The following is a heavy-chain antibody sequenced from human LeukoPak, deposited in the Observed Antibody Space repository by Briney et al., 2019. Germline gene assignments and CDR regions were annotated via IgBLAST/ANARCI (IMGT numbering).Heavy chain of an antibody. J-gene: IGHJ4*02. CDR2: ISGSDDNT. CDR1: GFTFSSYA. CDR3: ANDFDH. Sequence: SGGSLRLSCAASGFTFSSYAMSWVRQAPGKGLEWVSTISGSDDNTYYADSVKGRFTISRDISKNTLYLQMNSLRADDTAVYYCANDFDHWGQGTLVTVSS. V-gene: IGHV3-23*01.